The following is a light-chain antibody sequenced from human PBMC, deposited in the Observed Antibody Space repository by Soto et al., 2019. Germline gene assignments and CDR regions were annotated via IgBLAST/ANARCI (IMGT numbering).Light chain of an antibody. CDR3: QQRSNXLIT. V-gene: IGKV3-11*01. CDR2: XXX. J-gene: IGKJ5*01. CDR1: QTVGSY. Sequence: PAALSLSPGESAXLSCRASQTVGSYLTWYRQKPGQPPSLLIYXXXXXXXXXXXXFTGSGSATEFTLTISNLEPGDFGVYYCQQRSNXLITFGQGTRLE.